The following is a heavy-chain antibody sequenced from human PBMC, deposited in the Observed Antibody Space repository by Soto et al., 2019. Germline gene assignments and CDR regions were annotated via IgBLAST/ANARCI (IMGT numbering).Heavy chain of an antibody. CDR1: GFTFSNYG. J-gene: IGHJ4*02. D-gene: IGHD3-10*01. CDR3: AKDLGYDGSGIEI. V-gene: IGHV3-23*01. CDR2: TSGSGDTT. Sequence: EVQLLESGGGLLQPGGSLRLSCAVSGFTFSNYGMSWVRQAPGKGLEWVAATSGSGDTTYYADSVKGRFTISRDNSKNTLYVQINSLRADDTAVYDCAKDLGYDGSGIEIWGQGTLVTVS.